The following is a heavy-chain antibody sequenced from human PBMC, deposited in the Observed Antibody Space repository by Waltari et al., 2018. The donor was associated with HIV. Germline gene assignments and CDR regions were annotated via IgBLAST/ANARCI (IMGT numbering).Heavy chain of an antibody. V-gene: IGHV1-3*04. Sequence: QVQLVQSGAEVKKPGASVKVSCKTSGYTFSDYAIHWVRQAPGQRLEWMGWINTGNGNTKYSQEFQGRVSITRDTSASTVFMELSRLRSEDTALYYCTRDEFSSWSQSGGMDVWGQGTTVTVS. J-gene: IGHJ6*02. CDR2: INTGNGNT. CDR3: TRDEFSSWSQSGGMDV. D-gene: IGHD6-13*01. CDR1: GYTFSDYA.